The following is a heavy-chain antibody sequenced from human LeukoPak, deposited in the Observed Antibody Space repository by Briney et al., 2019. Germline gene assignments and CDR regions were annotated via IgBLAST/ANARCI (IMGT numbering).Heavy chain of an antibody. V-gene: IGHV3-23*01. D-gene: IGHD2-21*02. Sequence: GGSLRLSCVASGFTFGNSAMNWARLVPGKGLEWVSTIDDGAWTSHYADSVKGRFTISRDNSRNMLYLQMNSLRVEDTAVYYCVREDTPATANYWGQGTLVTISS. J-gene: IGHJ4*02. CDR3: VREDTPATANY. CDR1: GFTFGNSA. CDR2: IDDGAWTS.